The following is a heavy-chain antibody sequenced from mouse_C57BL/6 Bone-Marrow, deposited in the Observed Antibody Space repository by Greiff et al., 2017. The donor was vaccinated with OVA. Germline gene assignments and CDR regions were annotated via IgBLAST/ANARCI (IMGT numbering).Heavy chain of an antibody. CDR2: IYPSDSET. Sequence: QVQLQQPGAELVRPGSSVKLSCKASGYTFTSYWMDWVKQRPGQGLAWIGNIYPSDSETHYNQKFKDKATLTVDKSSSTAYMQLSSLTSEDSAVYYCARGGTRFAYWGQGTLVTVSA. J-gene: IGHJ3*01. CDR3: ARGGTRFAY. CDR1: GYTFTSYW. V-gene: IGHV1-61*01. D-gene: IGHD1-1*01.